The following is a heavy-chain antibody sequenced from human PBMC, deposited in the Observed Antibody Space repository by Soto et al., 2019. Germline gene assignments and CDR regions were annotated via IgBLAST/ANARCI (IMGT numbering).Heavy chain of an antibody. V-gene: IGHV2-5*02. J-gene: IGHJ4*02. Sequence: QITLKESGPTLVKPTQTLTLTCTFSGFSLSTSGVGVGWIRQPPGKALEWLALIYWDDDKRYSPSLKSRLTITKDTSKNQVVLTMTNMDPVDTATYFCAHEMRGYIWGSYLYWGQGTLVTVSS. CDR1: GFSLSTSGVG. CDR2: IYWDDDK. D-gene: IGHD3-16*02. CDR3: AHEMRGYIWGSYLY.